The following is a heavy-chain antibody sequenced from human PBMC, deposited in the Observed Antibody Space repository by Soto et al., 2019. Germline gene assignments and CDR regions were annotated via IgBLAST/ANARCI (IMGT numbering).Heavy chain of an antibody. CDR3: AKGGAVPGHIDY. Sequence: QVHLVDSGGGVVQPGRSLRLSCAASGFTFSSYAMHWVRQAPGKGPEWLAFISYDGTNKYYADSVKGRFSISRDNPKNTLFLQMNSLRAEDTAVYFCAKGGAVPGHIDYWGQGTQVTVSS. J-gene: IGHJ4*02. CDR1: GFTFSSYA. CDR2: ISYDGTNK. D-gene: IGHD6-13*01. V-gene: IGHV3-30*18.